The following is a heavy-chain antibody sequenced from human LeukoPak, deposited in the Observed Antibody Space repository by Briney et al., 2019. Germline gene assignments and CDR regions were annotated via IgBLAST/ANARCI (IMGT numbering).Heavy chain of an antibody. CDR1: GGSIISSSYN. D-gene: IGHD3-9*01. CDR3: ARLPTGYPDWFDP. J-gene: IGHJ5*02. CDR2: IYHSGTT. V-gene: IGHV4-39*01. Sequence: PSETLSLTCAVSGGSIISSSYNWGWIRQLPGKGLEWIGTIYHSGTTYYNPSLKSRVTISVDTSKNQFFLKLSSVTAADTAVYYCARLPTGYPDWFDPWGQGSLVTVSS.